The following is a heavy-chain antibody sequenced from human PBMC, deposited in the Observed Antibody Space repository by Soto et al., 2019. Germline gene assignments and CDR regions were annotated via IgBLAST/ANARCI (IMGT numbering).Heavy chain of an antibody. J-gene: IGHJ3*02. V-gene: IGHV1-18*01. CDR3: ARVKTGVAVAGAFDI. CDR1: GYTFTSYG. CDR2: ISAYNGNT. D-gene: IGHD6-19*01. Sequence: ASVNVSCKASGYTFTSYGISWVRQAPGQGLEWMGWISAYNGNTNYAQKLQGRVTMTTDTSTSTAYMELRSLRSDDTAVYYCARVKTGVAVAGAFDIWGQGTMVTVSS.